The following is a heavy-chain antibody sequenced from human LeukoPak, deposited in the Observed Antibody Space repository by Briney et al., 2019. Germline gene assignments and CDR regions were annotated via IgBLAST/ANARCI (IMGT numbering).Heavy chain of an antibody. Sequence: PGGSLRLSCAASGFPFSSSAMSWVRLAPGKGLGWVSAIDDGSETTYYEVSVKGRFTISRDNSKNTLYLQLTSLRVQDTAVYYCAKVATGTYFDSWGQGTLVTVSS. CDR3: AKVATGTYFDS. J-gene: IGHJ4*02. CDR1: GFPFSSSA. V-gene: IGHV3-23*01. CDR2: IDDGSETT. D-gene: IGHD3-10*01.